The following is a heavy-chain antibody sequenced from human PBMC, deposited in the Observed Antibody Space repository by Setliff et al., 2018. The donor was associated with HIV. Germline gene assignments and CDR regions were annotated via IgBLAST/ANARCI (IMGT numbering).Heavy chain of an antibody. D-gene: IGHD3-22*01. CDR2: IFYSGTT. CDR1: GGSFSAYY. Sequence: SETLSLTCAVYGGSFSAYYWTWIRQPPGRGLEWIGYIFYSGTTKFNPSLKSRAAISVDSSNNQFSLKMTSVTAADTAVYFCARFNALLGSSTYYDYWGPGLLVTVSS. V-gene: IGHV4-34*11. CDR3: ARFNALLGSSTYYDY. J-gene: IGHJ4*02.